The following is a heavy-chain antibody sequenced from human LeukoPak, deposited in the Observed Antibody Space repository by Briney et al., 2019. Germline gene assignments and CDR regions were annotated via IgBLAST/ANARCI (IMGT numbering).Heavy chain of an antibody. Sequence: VASVKLSCKASGYTFTGYYMHWVRQAPGQGLEWMGWINPKSGGPNYAQKFQGRVTMTRDTSISTAYMEMSRLRSDETAVYYCAKDVAAGGTNWFDPWGQGTLVTVSS. CDR3: AKDVAAGGTNWFDP. V-gene: IGHV1-2*02. D-gene: IGHD6-13*01. J-gene: IGHJ5*02. CDR2: INPKSGGP. CDR1: GYTFTGYY.